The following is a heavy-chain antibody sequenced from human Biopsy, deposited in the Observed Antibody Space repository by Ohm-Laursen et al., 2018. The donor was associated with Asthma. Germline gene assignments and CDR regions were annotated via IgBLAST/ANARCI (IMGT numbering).Heavy chain of an antibody. CDR1: GDSFRNYA. CDR2: LMPVLGTP. V-gene: IGHV1-69*01. J-gene: IGHJ6*02. D-gene: IGHD5-12*01. Sequence: SSVNASCKASGDSFRNYAIRWVRQAPGQGIEWMGGLMPVLGTPDHAQMFEGRVTITADESTSTAYMELSSLSSEDTAVYYCARGYSGSDRIVYYYSGLEVWGQGTTVTVSS. CDR3: ARGYSGSDRIVYYYSGLEV.